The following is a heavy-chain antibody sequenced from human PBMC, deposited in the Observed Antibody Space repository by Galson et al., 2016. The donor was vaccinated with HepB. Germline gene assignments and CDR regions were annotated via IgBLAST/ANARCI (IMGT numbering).Heavy chain of an antibody. Sequence: SLRLSCAASGFSFSTYSMHWVRQAPGKGLEWVSSISGDTNYIYYADSVKGRFTISRDNAKNSVYLQMNSLRAEDTAVYYCASLWQLGYWGQGILVTVSS. V-gene: IGHV3-21*01. D-gene: IGHD6-6*01. J-gene: IGHJ4*02. CDR1: GFSFSTYS. CDR2: ISGDTNYI. CDR3: ASLWQLGY.